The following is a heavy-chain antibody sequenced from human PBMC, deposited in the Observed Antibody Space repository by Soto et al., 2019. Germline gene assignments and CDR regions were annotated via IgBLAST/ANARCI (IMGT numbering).Heavy chain of an antibody. CDR2: IIPIFGTA. V-gene: IGHV1-69*13. J-gene: IGHJ5*02. CDR1: GGTFSSYA. Sequence: ASVKVSCKASGGTFSSYAISWVRQAPGQGLEWMGGIIPIFGTANYAQKFQGRVTITADESTSTAYMELSSLRSEDTAVYYCARGYDSSGYYLWFDPWGQGTLVTVSS. CDR3: ARGYDSSGYYLWFDP. D-gene: IGHD3-22*01.